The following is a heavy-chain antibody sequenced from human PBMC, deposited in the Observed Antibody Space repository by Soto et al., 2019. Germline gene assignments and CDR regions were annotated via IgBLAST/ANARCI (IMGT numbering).Heavy chain of an antibody. CDR2: ISGSVDST. CDR1: GFTFIIYA. CDR3: AKDYGSGPGDWFDP. J-gene: IGHJ5*02. Sequence: GGSLRLSCSASGFTFIIYAMSWVRPAPGKGLEWFSAISGSVDSTYFADSVKGRFTISRDNSKNTLYLQMNGLRAEDTAVYYCAKDYGSGPGDWFDPWGQGNLVTVSS. V-gene: IGHV3-23*01. D-gene: IGHD3-10*01.